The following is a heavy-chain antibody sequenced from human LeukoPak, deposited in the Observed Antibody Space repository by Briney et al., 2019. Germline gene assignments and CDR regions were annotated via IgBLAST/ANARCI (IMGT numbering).Heavy chain of an antibody. V-gene: IGHV3-66*01. D-gene: IGHD4-17*01. CDR1: GLTVNSNY. J-gene: IGHJ4*02. CDR3: ASSSSTVTRLDY. Sequence: GGSLRPSCAASGLTVNSNYMSWVRQAPGKGLEWVSVIYRGGNTDYADSVKGRFTISRDNSKNTLYLQMNSLRAEDTAVYYCASSSSTVTRLDYWGQGTLVAVSS. CDR2: IYRGGNT.